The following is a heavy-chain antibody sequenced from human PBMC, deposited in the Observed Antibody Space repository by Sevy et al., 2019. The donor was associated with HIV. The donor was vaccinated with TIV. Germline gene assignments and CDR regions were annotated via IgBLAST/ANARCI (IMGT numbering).Heavy chain of an antibody. V-gene: IGHV4-39*01. Sequence: SETLSLTCTVSGGSISSSSYYWGWIRQPPGKGLEWIGSIYSSGSTYYNPSLKSRLTICLDTSKNQFSVKLSSVTAADTAVYYCARQRKMGVPTNNWFDPWGQGTLVTVSS. CDR1: GGSISSSSYY. J-gene: IGHJ5*02. CDR3: ARQRKMGVPTNNWFDP. CDR2: IYSSGST. D-gene: IGHD2-2*01.